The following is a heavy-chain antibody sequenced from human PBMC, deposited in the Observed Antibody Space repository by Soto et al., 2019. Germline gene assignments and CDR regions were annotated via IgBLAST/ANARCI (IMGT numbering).Heavy chain of an antibody. CDR2: ISYDGSNK. J-gene: IGHJ3*02. D-gene: IGHD3-3*01. CDR3: AKSNDFWSGYYTGAFDI. V-gene: IGHV3-30*18. Sequence: QVQLVESGGGVVQPGRSLRLSCAASGFTFSSYGMHWVRQAPGKGLEWVAVISYDGSNKYYADSVKGRFTISRDNSKNTLYLQMNSLRAEDTAVYYCAKSNDFWSGYYTGAFDIWGQGTMVTVSS. CDR1: GFTFSSYG.